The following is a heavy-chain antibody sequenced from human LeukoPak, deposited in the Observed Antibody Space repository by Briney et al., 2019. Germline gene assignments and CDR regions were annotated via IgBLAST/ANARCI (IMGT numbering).Heavy chain of an antibody. CDR2: ISGGSRHI. CDR3: ARDPSSDRFQYFDQ. CDR1: GFTFSSHS. V-gene: IGHV3-21*01. D-gene: IGHD6-19*01. Sequence: GGSLRLSCAASGFTFSSHSMNWVRHTPGKGLEWVSSISGGSRHIYYADSVKGRFTMSRDNANNSLYLQMDSLTVEDTAVYYCARDPSSDRFQYFDQWGQGVLVTVSS. J-gene: IGHJ4*02.